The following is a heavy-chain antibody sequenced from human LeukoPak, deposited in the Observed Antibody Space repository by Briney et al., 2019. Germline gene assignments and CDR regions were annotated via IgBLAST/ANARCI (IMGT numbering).Heavy chain of an antibody. D-gene: IGHD6-13*01. Sequence: GGSLRLSCVASGFSFRNYGMHWGRQAPGKGLEWVAFISYDRSNQYYTDPVKGRFTISRDNSKNTLFLQMNSLRPEDTAIYYCAKDWRWQQPIYGMNVWGQGTTVTVSS. J-gene: IGHJ6*02. CDR1: GFSFRNYG. CDR3: AKDWRWQQPIYGMNV. V-gene: IGHV3-30*18. CDR2: ISYDRSNQ.